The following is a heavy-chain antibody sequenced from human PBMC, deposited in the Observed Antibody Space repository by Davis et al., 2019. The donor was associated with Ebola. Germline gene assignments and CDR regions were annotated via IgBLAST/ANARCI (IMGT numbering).Heavy chain of an antibody. V-gene: IGHV4-59*08. CDR1: GGSISSYY. Sequence: MPSETLSLTCTVSGGSISSYYWSWIRQPPGKGLEWIGYIYYSESSNYNPSLKSRVTISVDTSKNHFSLKLSSVTAADTAVYYCAKGRSDDFWSGYPVGAFDIWGQGTMVTVSS. CDR3: AKGRSDDFWSGYPVGAFDI. J-gene: IGHJ3*02. D-gene: IGHD3-3*01. CDR2: IYYSESS.